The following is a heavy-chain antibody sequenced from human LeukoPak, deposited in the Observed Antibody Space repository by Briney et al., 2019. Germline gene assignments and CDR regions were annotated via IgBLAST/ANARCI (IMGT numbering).Heavy chain of an antibody. CDR2: IYYSGST. J-gene: IGHJ4*02. CDR1: GGSISSSIYY. V-gene: IGHV4-39*01. Sequence: PSETLSLTCTVSGGSISSSIYYWGWIRQPPGKGLEWIGSIYYSGSTYYNTSLKSRVTISGETSKNQLALKLSSVAAADTAVYYCARHYYDFWSVKLYYFDYWGQGTLVTVSS. CDR3: ARHYYDFWSVKLYYFDY. D-gene: IGHD3-3*01.